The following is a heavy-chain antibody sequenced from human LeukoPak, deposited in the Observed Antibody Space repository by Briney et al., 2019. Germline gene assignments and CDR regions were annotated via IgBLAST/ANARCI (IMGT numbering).Heavy chain of an antibody. CDR3: ARGAVAGTSFIDY. CDR1: GGPISSYY. J-gene: IGHJ4*02. CDR2: IYYSGST. D-gene: IGHD6-19*01. Sequence: PSETLSLTCTVSGGPISSYYWSWIRQPPGKGLEWIGYIYYSGSTNYNPSLKSRVTISVDTSKNQFSLKLSSVTAADTAVYYCARGAVAGTSFIDYWGQGTLVTVSS. V-gene: IGHV4-59*01.